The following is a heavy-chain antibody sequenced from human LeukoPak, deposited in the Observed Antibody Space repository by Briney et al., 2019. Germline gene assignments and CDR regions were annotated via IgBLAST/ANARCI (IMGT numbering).Heavy chain of an antibody. J-gene: IGHJ5*02. CDR2: ISSNGGST. CDR1: GFIFSSYA. CDR3: ARGTYDFWSGYSWFDP. D-gene: IGHD3-3*01. V-gene: IGHV3-64*01. Sequence: PGGSLRLSCAASGFIFSSYAMHWVRQAPGKGLEYVSAISSNGGSTYYANSVKGRFTISRDNSKNTLYLQMGSLRAEDMAVYYCARGTYDFWSGYSWFDPWGQGTLVTVSS.